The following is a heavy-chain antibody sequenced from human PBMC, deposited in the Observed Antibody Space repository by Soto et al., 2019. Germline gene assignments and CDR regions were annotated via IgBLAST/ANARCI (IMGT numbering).Heavy chain of an antibody. CDR3: ARHGFCSGCSCYSTYYYGMDV. V-gene: IGHV5-51*01. CDR2: IYPGDSDT. D-gene: IGHD2-15*01. J-gene: IGHJ6*02. CDR1: GYSFTSYW. Sequence: ESLKVSWKGSGYSFTSYWIGWVRQMPGKGPAWMGIIYPGDSDTEYSPSFQGQVTISADKSISTAYLQWSSLKASDTAMYYCARHGFCSGCSCYSTYYYGMDVCGQGTTVTVS.